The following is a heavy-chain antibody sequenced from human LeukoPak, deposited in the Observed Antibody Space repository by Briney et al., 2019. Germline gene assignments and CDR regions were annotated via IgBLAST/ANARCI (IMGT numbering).Heavy chain of an antibody. Sequence: GGSLRLSCAASGFTFNIYAMSWVRQAPGKGLEWVAAISSSASNSYFADSVKGRFSISRDNSKDTLYLQLNSLRVDDTATYYCAKGGGTYEPSDYWGQGTLVTVSS. CDR2: ISSSASNS. J-gene: IGHJ4*02. D-gene: IGHD1-26*01. V-gene: IGHV3-23*01. CDR3: AKGGGTYEPSDY. CDR1: GFTFNIYA.